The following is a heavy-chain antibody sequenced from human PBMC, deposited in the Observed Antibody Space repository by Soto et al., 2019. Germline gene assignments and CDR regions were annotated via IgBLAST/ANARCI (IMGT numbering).Heavy chain of an antibody. CDR1: GFTFSSYS. Sequence: EVQLVESGGGLVKPGGSLRLSCAASGFTFSSYSMNWVRQAPGKGLEWVSSISSSSSYIYYADSVKGRFTISRANAXNSLYLQMNSLRAEDTAVYYCARERRHSSSWYPDYWGQGTLVTVSS. CDR2: ISSSSSYI. D-gene: IGHD6-13*01. V-gene: IGHV3-21*01. J-gene: IGHJ4*02. CDR3: ARERRHSSSWYPDY.